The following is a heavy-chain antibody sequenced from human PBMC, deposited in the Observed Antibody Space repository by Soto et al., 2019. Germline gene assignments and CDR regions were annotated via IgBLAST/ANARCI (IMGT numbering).Heavy chain of an antibody. CDR2: INPNSGGT. Sequence: ASVNVPCKASGYTFTGYYMHWVRQAPGQGLEWMGWINPNSGGTNYAQKFQGRVTMTRDTSISTAYMELSRLRSDDTAVYYCARDYYYDSSGYYLYRGMDVWGQGTTVTVSS. CDR3: ARDYYYDSSGYYLYRGMDV. CDR1: GYTFTGYY. V-gene: IGHV1-2*02. J-gene: IGHJ6*02. D-gene: IGHD3-22*01.